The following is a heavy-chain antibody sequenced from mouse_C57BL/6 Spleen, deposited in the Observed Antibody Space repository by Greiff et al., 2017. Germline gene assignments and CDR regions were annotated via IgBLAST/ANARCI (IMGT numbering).Heavy chain of an antibody. Sequence: EVQRVESEGGLVQPGSSMKLSCTASGFTFSDYYMAWVRQVPEKGLEWVANINSGGSSTYYLDSLKSRFIISRDNAKNILYLQMSSLKSEDTATYYCARGASIYYGYDAWFAYWGQGTLVTVSA. V-gene: IGHV5-16*01. J-gene: IGHJ3*01. CDR2: INSGGSST. CDR3: ARGASIYYGYDAWFAY. CDR1: GFTFSDYY. D-gene: IGHD2-2*01.